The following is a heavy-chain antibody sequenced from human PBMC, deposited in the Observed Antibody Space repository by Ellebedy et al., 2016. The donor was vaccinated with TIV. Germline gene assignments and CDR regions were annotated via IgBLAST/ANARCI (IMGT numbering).Heavy chain of an antibody. D-gene: IGHD5-24*01. Sequence: GESLKISCAASGFTFSRYSMNWVRQAPGKGLEWVSYITSSSSFIYYADSVKGRFTISRDNAKNSLYLQMNSLRAEDTAVYYCAPHGTNFDFWGQGTLVTVSS. V-gene: IGHV3-21*05. J-gene: IGHJ4*02. CDR3: APHGTNFDF. CDR2: ITSSSSFI. CDR1: GFTFSRYS.